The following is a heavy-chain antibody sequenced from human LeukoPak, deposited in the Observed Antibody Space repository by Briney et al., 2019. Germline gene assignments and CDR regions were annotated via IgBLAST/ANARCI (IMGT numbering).Heavy chain of an antibody. J-gene: IGHJ1*01. Sequence: GGSLRLSCAASGFTFSTYWMSWVRQAPGMGLEWVANIKQDGSEKYYVDSVKGRFTISRDNAKNSLYLQMNSLRAEDTAVYYCAREMTTVTTVPFAYFQHWGQGTLVTVSS. CDR3: AREMTTVTTVPFAYFQH. V-gene: IGHV3-7*01. D-gene: IGHD4-17*01. CDR2: IKQDGSEK. CDR1: GFTFSTYW.